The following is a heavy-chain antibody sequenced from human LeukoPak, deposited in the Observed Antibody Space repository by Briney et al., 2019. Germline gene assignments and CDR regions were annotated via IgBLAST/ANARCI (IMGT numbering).Heavy chain of an antibody. V-gene: IGHV3-11*01. D-gene: IGHD5-18*01. CDR2: ISGSGNTI. Sequence: GRSLRLSCAASGFTFSDYYMSWIRQAPGKGLEWVSYISGSGNTIFYADSMKGRFTISRDNAKNSVYLHMNRLRADDTAVYYCATDVGQLWSPDNWGQGTLVTVSS. CDR1: GFTFSDYY. CDR3: ATDVGQLWSPDN. J-gene: IGHJ4*02.